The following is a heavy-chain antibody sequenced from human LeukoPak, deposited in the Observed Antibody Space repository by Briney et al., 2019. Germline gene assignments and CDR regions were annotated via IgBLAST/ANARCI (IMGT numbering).Heavy chain of an antibody. J-gene: IGHJ4*02. CDR3: ARKSGYYVYDFDY. V-gene: IGHV3-21*01. CDR1: GFTFSSYS. Sequence: GGSLRLSCAASGFTFSSYSMNWVRQAPGKGLEWVSSISSSSSYIYYADSVKGRFTISRDNAKNSLYLRMNSLRAEDTAVYYCARKSGYYVYDFDYWGQGTLVTVSS. CDR2: ISSSSSYI. D-gene: IGHD3-3*01.